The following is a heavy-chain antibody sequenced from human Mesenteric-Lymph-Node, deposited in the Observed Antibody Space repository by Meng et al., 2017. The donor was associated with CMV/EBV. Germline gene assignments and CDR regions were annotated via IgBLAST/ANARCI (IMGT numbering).Heavy chain of an antibody. D-gene: IGHD5-12*01. Sequence: SETLSLTCTVSRGSVTTANSYWVWVRQPPGKGLEWIGHISYRGKTNYNPSLEGRVTITRDTSKNQFSLTLSSVTAADTALYYCARDSLVPVSRYFFYLMDVWGQGATVTVSS. CDR3: ARDSLVPVSRYFFYLMDV. V-gene: IGHV4-61*01. J-gene: IGHJ6*02. CDR2: ISYRGKT. CDR1: RGSVTTANSY.